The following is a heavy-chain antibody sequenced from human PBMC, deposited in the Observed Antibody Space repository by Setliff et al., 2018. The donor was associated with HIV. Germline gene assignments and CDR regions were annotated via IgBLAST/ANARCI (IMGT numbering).Heavy chain of an antibody. CDR2: ISGYSDNT. CDR1: GYTFSNFA. J-gene: IGHJ3*01. D-gene: IGHD1-26*01. CDR3: ARIRAGALLNAFDV. Sequence: RASVKVSCKASGYTFSNFAIGWLRQAPGQGLEWMGWISGYSDNTYYAQSLQGRVTMTTDTTSSTSYMELRSLRSDDTAMYYCARIRAGALLNAFDVWGQGTMFTVSS. V-gene: IGHV1-18*01.